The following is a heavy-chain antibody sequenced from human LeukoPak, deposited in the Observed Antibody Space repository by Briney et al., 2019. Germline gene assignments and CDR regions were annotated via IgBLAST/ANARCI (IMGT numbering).Heavy chain of an antibody. D-gene: IGHD4-23*01. CDR3: AKDLSNTVVKEFDP. CDR1: GFTFSNYW. J-gene: IGHJ5*02. CDR2: INTDGSST. Sequence: QPGGSLRLSCAASGFTFSNYWMHWVRQAPGKGLVWVSRINTDGSSTSYADSVKGRFTISRDNAKNTLSLQMNSLRADDTAVYYCAKDLSNTVVKEFDPWGQGTLVTVSS. V-gene: IGHV3-74*01.